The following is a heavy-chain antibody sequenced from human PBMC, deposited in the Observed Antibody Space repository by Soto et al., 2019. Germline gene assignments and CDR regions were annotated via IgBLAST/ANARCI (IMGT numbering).Heavy chain of an antibody. V-gene: IGHV4-59*08. CDR1: GGSISSYY. CDR2: VHHSWGS. D-gene: IGHD3-10*01. Sequence: QVQLQESGPGLVKPSETLSLSCTVSGGSISSYYWSWFRQSPGKRMEWIGYVHHSWGSSYNPSLPMRASIPLDTSKSQFALKVTSVTATATAVYYCARQGFGPLHGLVDVWGQGTTVTVSS. CDR3: ARQGFGPLHGLVDV. J-gene: IGHJ6*02.